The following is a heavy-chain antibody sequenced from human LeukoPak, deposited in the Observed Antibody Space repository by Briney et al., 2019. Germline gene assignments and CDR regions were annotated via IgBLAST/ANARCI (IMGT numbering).Heavy chain of an antibody. J-gene: IGHJ5*02. CDR1: GGTFSSYA. CDR2: IIPIFGTA. V-gene: IGHV1-69*06. Sequence: GASVKVSCKASGGTFSSYAISWVRQAPGQGLEWMGGIIPIFGTANYAQKFQGRVTITADKSTSTAYMELSSLRSEDTAVYYCASALTRLYCTNGVCQNWFDPWGQGTLVTVSS. D-gene: IGHD2-8*01. CDR3: ASALTRLYCTNGVCQNWFDP.